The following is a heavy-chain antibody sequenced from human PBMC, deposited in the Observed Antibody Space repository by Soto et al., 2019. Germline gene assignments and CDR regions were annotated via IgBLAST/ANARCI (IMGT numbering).Heavy chain of an antibody. D-gene: IGHD1-7*01. CDR3: AKALGTTLFSSGMDV. V-gene: IGHV6-1*01. J-gene: IGHJ6*02. CDR2: TYYRSKWYN. CDR1: GDSVSSNSAA. Sequence: SQTLSLPCAISGDSVSSNSAAWNWIRQSASRGLEWLGRTYYRSKWYNDYAVSVKSRLTINPDTSKNQSSLQLNSVTPEDTAVYYCAKALGTTLFSSGMDVWGQGTTVTVSS.